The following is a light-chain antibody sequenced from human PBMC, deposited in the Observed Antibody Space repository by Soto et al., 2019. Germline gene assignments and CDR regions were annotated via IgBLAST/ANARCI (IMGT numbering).Light chain of an antibody. J-gene: IGKJ4*01. V-gene: IGKV1-12*01. CDR3: QQANSFPLT. Sequence: DIQMTQSPSTLSASVGDRVTITCRASQSVSSWLAWYQQKPGKAPNLLIYAASSLHSGVPSRFSGSGSGTDFTLTISSLQPEDFATYYCQQANSFPLTVGGGTKVDIK. CDR2: AAS. CDR1: QSVSSW.